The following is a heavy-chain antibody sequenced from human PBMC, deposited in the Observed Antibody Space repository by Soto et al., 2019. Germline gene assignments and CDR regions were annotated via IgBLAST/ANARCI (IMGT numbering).Heavy chain of an antibody. D-gene: IGHD1-7*01. CDR1: GGSISSGGYY. CDR2: IYYSGST. CDR3: ARENSRDPKPYYYYGMDV. V-gene: IGHV4-31*03. Sequence: LSLTCTVSGGSISSGGYYWSWIRQHPGKGLEWIGYIYYSGSTYYNPSLKSRVTISVDTSKNQFSLKLSSVAAADTAVYYCARENSRDPKPYYYYGMDVWGQGTTVTVSS. J-gene: IGHJ6*02.